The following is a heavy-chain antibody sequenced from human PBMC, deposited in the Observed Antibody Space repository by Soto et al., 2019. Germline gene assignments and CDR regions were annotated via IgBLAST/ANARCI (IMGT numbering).Heavy chain of an antibody. V-gene: IGHV3-7*04. D-gene: IGHD3-10*01. Sequence: GGSVRLSCAASGLSFSSYWMTWVRQAPGKGLEWVANIKQDGSEKFYVDSVKGRFTISRDNAKNSLYLQMNSLRAEDTAVYYCARGAGSYFRRVVGDFDIWGPRTMVTVS. J-gene: IGHJ3*02. CDR2: IKQDGSEK. CDR1: GLSFSSYW. CDR3: ARGAGSYFRRVVGDFDI.